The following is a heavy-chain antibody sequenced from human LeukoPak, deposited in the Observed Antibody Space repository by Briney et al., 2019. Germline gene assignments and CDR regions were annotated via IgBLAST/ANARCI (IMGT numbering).Heavy chain of an antibody. CDR2: ISYDGSNK. CDR1: GFTFSSYG. CDR3: ARDATVGATRSGFDY. D-gene: IGHD1-26*01. J-gene: IGHJ4*02. Sequence: GGSLRLSCAASGFTFSSYGMHWVRQAPGKGLEWVALISYDGSNKYHADSVKGRFTISRDNSKNTLYLQMNSLRAEDTAVYYCARDATVGATRSGFDYWGQGTLVTVSS. V-gene: IGHV3-30*03.